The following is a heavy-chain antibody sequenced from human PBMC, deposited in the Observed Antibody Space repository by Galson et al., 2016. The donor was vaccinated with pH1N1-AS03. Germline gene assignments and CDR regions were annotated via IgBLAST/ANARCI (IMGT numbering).Heavy chain of an antibody. Sequence: PALVTPTQTLTLTCTFSGFSLSTTSVGVGWIRQPPGKALEWLALIYWNDAKRYSPSLKSRLTITKDTSRNQVVLTMTNVDPVDTATYFCTHAGTRYSSSWTCFDYWGQGTPVTVSS. CDR2: IYWNDAK. V-gene: IGHV2-5*01. D-gene: IGHD6-13*01. CDR1: GFSLSTTSVG. CDR3: THAGTRYSSSWTCFDY. J-gene: IGHJ4*02.